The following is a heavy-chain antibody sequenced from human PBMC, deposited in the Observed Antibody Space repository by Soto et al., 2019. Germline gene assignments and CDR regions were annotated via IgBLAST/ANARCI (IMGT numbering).Heavy chain of an antibody. D-gene: IGHD2-15*01. CDR2: ISSSGSGI. Sequence: QVQLVESGGGLVKPGGSLRLSCAASGFTFSDYYMTWIRQAPGKGLEWVSYISSSGSGIYYPDSMKGRFTISRDNAKKSLYLQMSSLRAEDTAIYYCAKDRMDHNSVWDPFDLWGQGTMVTISS. CDR3: AKDRMDHNSVWDPFDL. CDR1: GFTFSDYY. V-gene: IGHV3-11*01. J-gene: IGHJ3*01.